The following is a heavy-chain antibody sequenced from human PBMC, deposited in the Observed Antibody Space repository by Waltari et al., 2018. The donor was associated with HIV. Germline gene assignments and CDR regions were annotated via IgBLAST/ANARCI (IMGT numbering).Heavy chain of an antibody. CDR2: ISSDGSTT. D-gene: IGHD4-17*01. CDR1: GFPCRRYW. V-gene: IGHV3-74*01. J-gene: IGHJ3*02. CDR3: ARENTMTYYDALDI. Sequence: EVTLVESGGGFVQPGGSLRLTGAASGFPCRRYWMYWVRQAPGKGLLWVSFISSDGSTTNYADSVKGRLTISRDNAKNTLYLQMNSLRADDTAVYYCARENTMTYYDALDIWGQGTMVTVSS.